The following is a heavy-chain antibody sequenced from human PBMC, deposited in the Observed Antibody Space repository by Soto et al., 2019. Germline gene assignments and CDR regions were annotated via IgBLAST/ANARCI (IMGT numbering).Heavy chain of an antibody. D-gene: IGHD3-22*01. CDR2: ISYDGSNK. CDR1: GFTFSSYG. Sequence: GGSLRLSCAASGFTFSSYGMHWVRQAPGKGLEWVAVISYDGSNKYYADSVKGRFTISRDNSKNTLYLQMNSLRAEDTAVYYCAKDREYYYDSSGYYPFDYWGQGTLVTVSS. V-gene: IGHV3-30*18. CDR3: AKDREYYYDSSGYYPFDY. J-gene: IGHJ4*02.